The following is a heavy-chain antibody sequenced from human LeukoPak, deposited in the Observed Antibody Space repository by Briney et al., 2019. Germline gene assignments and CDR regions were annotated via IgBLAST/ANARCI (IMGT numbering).Heavy chain of an antibody. D-gene: IGHD2-2*02. CDR3: AREYCSSTSCYIPMGAFDI. CDR1: GGSISSYY. V-gene: IGHV4-59*01. J-gene: IGHJ3*02. Sequence: PSETLSLTCTVSGGSISSYYWSWIRQPPGKGLEWIGYIYYSGSTNYNPSLKSRVTISVDTSKNQFSLKLSSVTAADTAVYYCAREYCSSTSCYIPMGAFDIWGQGTMVTVSS. CDR2: IYYSGST.